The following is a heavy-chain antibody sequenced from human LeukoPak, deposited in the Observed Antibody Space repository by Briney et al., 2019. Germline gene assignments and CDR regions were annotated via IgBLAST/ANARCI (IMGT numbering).Heavy chain of an antibody. CDR3: ARKAGGGYSYGAVDY. D-gene: IGHD5-18*01. J-gene: IGHJ4*02. Sequence: PSETLSLTCAVYGGSFSGYYWSWIRQPPGKGLEWIGYIYYSGSTYYNPSLKSRVTISVDTSKNQFSLKLSSVTAADTAVYYCARKAGGGYSYGAVDYWGQGTLVTVSS. CDR1: GGSFSGYY. V-gene: IGHV4-30-4*01. CDR2: IYYSGST.